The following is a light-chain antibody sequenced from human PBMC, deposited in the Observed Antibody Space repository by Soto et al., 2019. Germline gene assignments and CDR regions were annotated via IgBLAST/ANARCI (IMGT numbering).Light chain of an antibody. Sequence: QSVLTQPPSASGTPGQRVTISCSGSSSNIGSNYVYWYQQLPGTAPKLLFYRNNQRPSGVPDRFSGSKSGTSASLAISGLRSEDEADYYCAAWDGSLSAVVFGGGTKVTVL. CDR3: AAWDGSLSAVV. J-gene: IGLJ2*01. CDR2: RNN. CDR1: SSNIGSNY. V-gene: IGLV1-47*01.